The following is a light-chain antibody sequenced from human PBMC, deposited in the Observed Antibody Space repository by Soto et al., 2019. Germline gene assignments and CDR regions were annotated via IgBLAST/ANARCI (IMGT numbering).Light chain of an antibody. CDR2: DVS. CDR3: SSYTSSNTYV. Sequence: QSALTKPAPVSGSPGQSITISCTGTISDVSGYNFVSWYQQYPGEAPKLMIYDVSNRPSGVSNRFSGSKSGNTASLTISGLQAEDEADYYCSSYTSSNTYVFGTGTQLTVL. V-gene: IGLV2-14*03. J-gene: IGLJ1*01. CDR1: ISDVSGYNF.